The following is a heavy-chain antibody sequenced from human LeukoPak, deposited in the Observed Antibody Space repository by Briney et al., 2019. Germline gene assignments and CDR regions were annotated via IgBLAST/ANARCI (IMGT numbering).Heavy chain of an antibody. CDR2: IYHSGST. J-gene: IGHJ3*02. V-gene: IGHV4-38-2*01. Sequence: PETLSLTCAVSGYSISSGYYWGWIRQPPGKGLEWIGSIYHSGSTYYNPSLKSRATISVDTSKNQFSLKLSSVTAADTAVYYCARGYSSGWYDAFDIWGQGTVVTVSS. D-gene: IGHD6-19*01. CDR1: GYSISSGYY. CDR3: ARGYSSGWYDAFDI.